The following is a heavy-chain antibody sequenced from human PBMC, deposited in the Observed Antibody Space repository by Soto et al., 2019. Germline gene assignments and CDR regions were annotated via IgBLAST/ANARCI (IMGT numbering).Heavy chain of an antibody. Sequence: EVQLLESGGGLVQPGGSLRLSCAASGFTFSSYAMSWVRQSPGKGLEWVSAISGSGGSTYYADSVKGRFTISRDNCKNTLYLQMNSLRAEDTAVYYCAKRRSSGWYGGMDVWGQGTTVTVSS. CDR3: AKRRSSGWYGGMDV. D-gene: IGHD6-19*01. CDR1: GFTFSSYA. CDR2: ISGSGGST. V-gene: IGHV3-23*01. J-gene: IGHJ6*02.